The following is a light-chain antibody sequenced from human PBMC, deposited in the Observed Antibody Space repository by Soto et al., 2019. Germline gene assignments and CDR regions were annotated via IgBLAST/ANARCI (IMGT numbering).Light chain of an antibody. CDR1: QSVSRSY. Sequence: EIVLTQSPGTLSLSPGERATLSCRASQSVSRSYLVWYQQKPGQPPRLLIYGASTRATGIPARFSGSGSGTEFTLTISSLQSEDFAVYYCQQYEDWPRTFGQGTKVDIK. CDR2: GAS. J-gene: IGKJ1*01. CDR3: QQYEDWPRT. V-gene: IGKV3D-15*01.